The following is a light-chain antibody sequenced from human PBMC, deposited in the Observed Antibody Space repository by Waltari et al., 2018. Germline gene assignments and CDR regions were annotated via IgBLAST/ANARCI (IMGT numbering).Light chain of an antibody. CDR2: YAT. J-gene: IGLJ3*02. Sequence: YVLTQPPSVSVAPGKTATLTCGGENIETKSVNWYQQKPGQAPVLVLFYATDRPSGIPDRFSGSNSGNTATLTISWVEAGDEADYHCQVWDDTTNSGVFGGGTRLTVL. CDR3: QVWDDTTNSGV. V-gene: IGLV3-21*04. CDR1: NIETKS.